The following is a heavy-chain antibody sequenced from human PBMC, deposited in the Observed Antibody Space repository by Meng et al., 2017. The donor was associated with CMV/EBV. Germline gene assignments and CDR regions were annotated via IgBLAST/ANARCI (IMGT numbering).Heavy chain of an antibody. CDR2: IKQDGSEK. CDR3: ARDPEQWLDDFDY. CDR1: GFTFSSYW. D-gene: IGHD6-19*01. V-gene: IGHV3-7*01. Sequence: GESLKISCAASGFTFSSYWMSWVRQAPGKGLEWVANIKQDGSEKYYVDSVKGRFTISRDNGKNSLYLQMNSLRAEDTAVYYCARDPEQWLDDFDYWGQGTLVTVSS. J-gene: IGHJ4*02.